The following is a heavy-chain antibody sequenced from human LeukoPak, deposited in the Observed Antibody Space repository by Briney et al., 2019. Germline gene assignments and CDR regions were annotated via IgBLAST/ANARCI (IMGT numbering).Heavy chain of an antibody. CDR2: IYGGDNI. CDR3: ARGGDEYNIQYYFDY. CDR1: GFTVSRNY. D-gene: IGHD5-24*01. V-gene: IGHV3-53*01. J-gene: IGHJ4*02. Sequence: GGSLRLSCAASGFTVSRNYMSWVRQAPGKGLEWVSVIYGGDNIYYADSVKGRFTIFRDNSKNTLYLQMNSLRAEDTAVYYCARGGDEYNIQYYFDYWGQGTLVTVSS.